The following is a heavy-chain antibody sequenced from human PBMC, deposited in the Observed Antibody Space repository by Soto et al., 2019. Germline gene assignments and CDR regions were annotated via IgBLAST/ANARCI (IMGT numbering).Heavy chain of an antibody. J-gene: IGHJ4*02. CDR3: AKDLRPQYSYGYVIDY. CDR1: GFTFSSYG. D-gene: IGHD5-18*01. Sequence: GGSLRLSCAASGFTFSSYGMHWVRQAPGKGLEWVAVISYDGSNKYYADSVKGRFTISRDNSKNTLYLQMNSLRAEDTAVYYCAKDLRPQYSYGYVIDYWGQGTLVTVSS. CDR2: ISYDGSNK. V-gene: IGHV3-30*18.